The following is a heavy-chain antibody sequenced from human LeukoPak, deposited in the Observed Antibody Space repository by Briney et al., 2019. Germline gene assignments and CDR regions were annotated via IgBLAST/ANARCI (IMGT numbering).Heavy chain of an antibody. J-gene: IGHJ4*02. CDR3: ERYRSVSGGDF. V-gene: IGHV3-33*01. CDR1: GFTFSSYG. Sequence: GRSLRLSCAASGFTFSSYGMHWVRQAPGKGLEWVAVIWYDGSNKYYADSVKGRFTISRDNSKNTLYLQMNSLRAEDTAVYYCERYRSVSGGDFWGQGTLVTVSS. D-gene: IGHD6-19*01. CDR2: IWYDGSNK.